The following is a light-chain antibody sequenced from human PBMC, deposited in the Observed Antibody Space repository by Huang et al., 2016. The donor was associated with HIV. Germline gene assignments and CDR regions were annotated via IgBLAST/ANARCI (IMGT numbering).Light chain of an antibody. CDR2: AAS. J-gene: IGKJ4*01. CDR3: QQYGSTPLT. CDR1: QSVTGNH. V-gene: IGKV3D-20*01. Sequence: EIVLTQTPATLSLSPGERVTLSCGAGQSVTGNHFAWYQKNFGLAPRLLIYAASTRATDIPDRFSGSGSGTDFTLTISRLEPEDFAVYYCQQYGSTPLTFGGGTKVEIK.